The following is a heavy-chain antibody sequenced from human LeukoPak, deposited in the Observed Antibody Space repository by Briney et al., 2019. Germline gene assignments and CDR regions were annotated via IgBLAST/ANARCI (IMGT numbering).Heavy chain of an antibody. Sequence: PSETLSLTCTVSGGSISSGDYYWSWIRQPPGKGLEWIGYIYYSGSTYYNPSLKSRVTISVDRSKNQFSLKLSSVTAADTAVYYCARVSFYCSSTSCSGAYGMDVWGQGTTVTVSS. CDR2: IYYSGST. J-gene: IGHJ6*02. CDR1: GGSISSGDYY. CDR3: ARVSFYCSSTSCSGAYGMDV. V-gene: IGHV4-30-4*01. D-gene: IGHD2-2*01.